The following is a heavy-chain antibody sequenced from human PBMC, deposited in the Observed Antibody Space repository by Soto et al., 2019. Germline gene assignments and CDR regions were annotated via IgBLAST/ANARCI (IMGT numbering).Heavy chain of an antibody. Sequence: QMQLLESGGGVVQPGRSLRLSCEASGFIFNTYAIHWVRQAPGKGLEWVAVISYDGGNKYHADSVKGRFSISRDNSKSTVYLQMNSLRPDDTAVYYCVRGGRWIELWEVGPWGQGTLVTVSS. CDR2: ISYDGGNK. D-gene: IGHD5-18*01. CDR3: VRGGRWIELWEVGP. CDR1: GFIFNTYA. J-gene: IGHJ5*02. V-gene: IGHV3-30-3*01.